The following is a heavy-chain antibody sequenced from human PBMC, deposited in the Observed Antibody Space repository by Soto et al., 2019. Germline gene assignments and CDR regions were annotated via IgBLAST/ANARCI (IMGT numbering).Heavy chain of an antibody. J-gene: IGHJ5*02. V-gene: IGHV1-18*01. CDR2: ISAYNGNT. CDR1: GYTFTTYG. Sequence: ASVKVSCKASGYTFTTYGISWVRQAPGQGLEWMGWISAYNGNTNYAQKFQGRVTMTTDTSTNTAYMELRSLRSDDTAVYYCARDLIAARPGWFDPWGQGTLVTVSS. D-gene: IGHD6-6*01. CDR3: ARDLIAARPGWFDP.